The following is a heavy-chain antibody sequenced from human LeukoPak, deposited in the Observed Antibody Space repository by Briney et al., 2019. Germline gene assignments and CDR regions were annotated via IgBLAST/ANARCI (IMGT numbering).Heavy chain of an antibody. V-gene: IGHV4-39*01. CDR3: ARHMVWITNFYYYMDV. Sequence: PSETLSLTCTVSGGSMSSRSHYWDWIRQPPGKGLEWIGSIDYSGSTYYNPSLGSRVTISVDTSKNQFSLKLTSVTAADTAVYYCARHMVWITNFYYYMDVWGKGTTVTVSS. J-gene: IGHJ6*03. CDR1: GGSMSSRSHY. CDR2: IDYSGST. D-gene: IGHD3-10*01.